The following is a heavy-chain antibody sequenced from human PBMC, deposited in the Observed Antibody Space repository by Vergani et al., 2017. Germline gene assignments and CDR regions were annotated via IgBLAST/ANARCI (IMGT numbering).Heavy chain of an antibody. CDR1: GGSISSYY. J-gene: IGHJ6*02. Sequence: QVQLQESGPGLVKPSETLSLTCTVSGGSISSYYWSWIRQPPGKGLEWIGYIYYSGSTNYNPSLKSRVTISVNTSKNQFSLKLSAVTAADTAVYYCARLRWPDSIYYYDGMDVWGQGTTVTVSS. D-gene: IGHD2-15*01. V-gene: IGHV4-59*08. CDR2: IYYSGST. CDR3: ARLRWPDSIYYYDGMDV.